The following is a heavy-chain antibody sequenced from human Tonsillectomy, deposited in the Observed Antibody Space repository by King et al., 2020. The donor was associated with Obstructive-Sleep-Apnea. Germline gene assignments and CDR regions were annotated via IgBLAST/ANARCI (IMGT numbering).Heavy chain of an antibody. V-gene: IGHV5-51*01. Sequence: VQLVESGAEVKKAGESLKISWKGSGYSFATYWIGWVRQMPGKGLEWMGIIYPGDSYTRYSPSFQGQVTISADKSISTAYLQWSSLKASDTAMYYCARHPISGSSPRFDYWGQGTLVTVSS. CDR3: ARHPISGSSPRFDY. CDR2: IYPGDSYT. D-gene: IGHD3-10*01. CDR1: GYSFATYW. J-gene: IGHJ4*02.